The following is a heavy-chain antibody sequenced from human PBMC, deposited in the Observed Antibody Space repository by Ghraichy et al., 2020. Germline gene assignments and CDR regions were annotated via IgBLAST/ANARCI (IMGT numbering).Heavy chain of an antibody. CDR1: GYTFTSYY. D-gene: IGHD4-23*01. CDR2: INPSGGST. Sequence: ASVKVSCKASGYTFTSYYMHWVRQAPGQGLEWMGIINPSGGSTSYAQKFQGRVTMTRGTSTSTVYMELSSLRSEDTAVYYCARDLYYGGNSYYYYGMDVWGQGTTVTVSS. CDR3: ARDLYYGGNSYYYYGMDV. J-gene: IGHJ6*02. V-gene: IGHV1-46*01.